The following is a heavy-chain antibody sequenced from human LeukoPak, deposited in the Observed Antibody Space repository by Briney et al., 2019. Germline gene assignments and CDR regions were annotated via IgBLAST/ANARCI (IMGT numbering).Heavy chain of an antibody. J-gene: IGHJ4*02. CDR1: GFTFSIYG. CDR2: ISLDGSNK. D-gene: IGHD6-6*01. Sequence: GGSLRLSCAAYGFTFSIYGMSRVHQAPGKGLEWVTVISLDGSNKYYADSVKGRFTISRDNSETTLYLQMNSLRAEDTAMYYCAKGSSFDIGVYFWGQGTLVTVSS. CDR3: AKGSSFDIGVYF. V-gene: IGHV3-30*18.